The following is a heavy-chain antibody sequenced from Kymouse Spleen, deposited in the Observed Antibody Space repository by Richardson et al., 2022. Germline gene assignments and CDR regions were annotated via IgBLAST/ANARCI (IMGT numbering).Heavy chain of an antibody. CDR1: GGSFSGYY. V-gene: IGHV4-34*01. CDR3: ASSGYSYGYDWFDP. J-gene: IGHJ5*02. Sequence: QVQLQQWGAGLLKPSETLSLTCAVYGGSFSGYYWSWIRQPPGKGLEWIGEINHSGSTNYNPSLKSRVTISVDTSKNQFSLKLSSVTAADTAVYYCASSGYSYGYDWFDPWGQGTLVTVSS. D-gene: IGHD5-18,IGHD5-18*01. CDR2: INHSGST.